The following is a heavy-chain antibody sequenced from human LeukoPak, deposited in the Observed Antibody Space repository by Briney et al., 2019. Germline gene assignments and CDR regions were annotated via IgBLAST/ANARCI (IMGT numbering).Heavy chain of an antibody. CDR1: GGTFSSYA. CDR2: IIPIFGTA. Sequence: SVKVSCKASGGTFSSYAISWVRQAPGQGLEWMGRIIPIFGTANYAQKFQGRVTITTDESTSTAYMELSSLRSEDTAVYYCARGGITMVRGVIANGGNWFYPWGQGTLVTVSS. V-gene: IGHV1-69*05. D-gene: IGHD3-10*01. CDR3: ARGGITMVRGVIANGGNWFYP. J-gene: IGHJ5*02.